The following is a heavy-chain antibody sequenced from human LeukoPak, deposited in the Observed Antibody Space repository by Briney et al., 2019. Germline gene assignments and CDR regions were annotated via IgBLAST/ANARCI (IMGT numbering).Heavy chain of an antibody. J-gene: IGHJ4*02. D-gene: IGHD2-8*01. CDR2: ISSSSSTI. Sequence: GGSLRLSCAASGFTFSSYSMNWVRQAPGKGLEWVSYISSSSSTIYYADSVKGRFTISRDNAKNSLYLQMNSLRAEDTAVYYCAREGLLMLYPRSFDYWGQGTLVTVSS. CDR3: AREGLLMLYPRSFDY. CDR1: GFTFSSYS. V-gene: IGHV3-48*01.